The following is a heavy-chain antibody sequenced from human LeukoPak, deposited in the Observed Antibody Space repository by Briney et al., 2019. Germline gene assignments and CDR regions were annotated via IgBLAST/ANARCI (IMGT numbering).Heavy chain of an antibody. D-gene: IGHD6-13*01. CDR1: GYTFTGYY. CDR2: ISGSGDNT. CDR3: AKGLYSSSWYFDY. J-gene: IGHJ4*02. Sequence: GASVKVSCKASGYTFTGYYMHWVRQAPGKGLEWVSSISGSGDNTYYADSVKGRFTVPRDNSKNTLYLQMNSLRAEDTAVYYCAKGLYSSSWYFDYWGQGTLVAVSS. V-gene: IGHV3-23*01.